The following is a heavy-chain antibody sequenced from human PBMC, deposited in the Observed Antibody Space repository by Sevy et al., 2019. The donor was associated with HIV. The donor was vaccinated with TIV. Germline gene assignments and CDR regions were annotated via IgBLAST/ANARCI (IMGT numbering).Heavy chain of an antibody. D-gene: IGHD6-13*01. Sequence: GGSLRLSCAVSGFTFSSYWMSWVRQAPGKGLEWVANINQDGSEKYYVDSVKGRFTISLDRAKKSVYVQMNRLRDEDTAVYYCVRHRSSSWFDSWAQETLVTVSS. V-gene: IGHV3-7*01. J-gene: IGHJ5*01. CDR2: INQDGSEK. CDR1: GFTFSSYW. CDR3: VRHRSSSWFDS.